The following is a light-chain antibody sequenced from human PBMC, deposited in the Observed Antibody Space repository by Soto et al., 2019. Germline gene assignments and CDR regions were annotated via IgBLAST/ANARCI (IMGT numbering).Light chain of an antibody. Sequence: EVVLTQSPGTLSLSPGEIATLSCSASQSVKKNYLAWFQQKPGQAPRLLIYGASNRATGIPDRFRGSGSGTDFTLAISRLEPEDFAVYYCQQYGGLPRTFGQGTKVDIK. CDR3: QQYGGLPRT. CDR2: GAS. CDR1: QSVKKNY. V-gene: IGKV3-20*01. J-gene: IGKJ1*01.